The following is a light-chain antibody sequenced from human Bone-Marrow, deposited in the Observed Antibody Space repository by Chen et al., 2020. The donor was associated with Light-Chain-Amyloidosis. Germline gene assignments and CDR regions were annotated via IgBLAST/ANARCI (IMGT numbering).Light chain of an antibody. V-gene: IGKV3-11*02. CDR3: QQRAAWPPLT. CDR1: QSISNF. J-gene: IGKJ4*01. Sequence: EIVLTQSPATLSLSPGERATLSCRASQSISNFLAWYQQKPGLPPRLLMFDASKRATGIPARFSGAGSGRDFTLTSSSLEAEDFAVYCCQQRAAWPPLTFGGGFKVEIK. CDR2: DAS.